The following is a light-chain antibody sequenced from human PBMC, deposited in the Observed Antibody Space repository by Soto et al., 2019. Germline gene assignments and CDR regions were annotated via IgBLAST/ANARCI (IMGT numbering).Light chain of an antibody. CDR3: QQYGSPPLT. V-gene: IGKV3-20*01. CDR1: QSVSSSY. CDR2: GAS. Sequence: EIVLTQSPGTLSLSPGERATLSCRASQSVSSSYLAWYQQKPGQAPRLLIFGASSRATGFPDRFSGSGSGTDFTLTISRLEPEDSAVYFCQQYGSPPLTFGQGTRLEIK. J-gene: IGKJ5*01.